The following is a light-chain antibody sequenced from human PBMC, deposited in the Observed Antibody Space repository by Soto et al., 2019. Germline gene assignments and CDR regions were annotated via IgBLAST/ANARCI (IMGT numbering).Light chain of an antibody. CDR2: WAS. V-gene: IGKV4-1*01. Sequence: DIVMTQSPDSLAVSLGERATINCKSSQSVLFSSNNKNYLAWYQQKPGQPLNLLISWASTRDSGVPDRFSGSGSGTEFTLTIRSLQTDDVAVYYCQQYYITPYTFGQGTKLAI. CDR1: QSVLFSSNNKNY. J-gene: IGKJ2*01. CDR3: QQYYITPYT.